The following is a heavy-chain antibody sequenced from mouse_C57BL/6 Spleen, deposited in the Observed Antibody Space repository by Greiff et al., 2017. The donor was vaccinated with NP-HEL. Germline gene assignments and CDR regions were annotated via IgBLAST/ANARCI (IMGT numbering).Heavy chain of an antibody. CDR1: GYSITSGYY. J-gene: IGHJ1*03. D-gene: IGHD1-1*01. CDR3: ARDRDYYGSSYLWYFDV. CDR2: ISYDGSN. Sequence: DVKLQESGPGLVKPSQSLSLTCSVTGYSITSGYYWNWIRQFPGNKLEWMGYISYDGSNNYNPSLKNRISITRDTSKNQFFLKLNSVTTEDTATYYCARDRDYYGSSYLWYFDVWGTGTTVTVSS. V-gene: IGHV3-6*01.